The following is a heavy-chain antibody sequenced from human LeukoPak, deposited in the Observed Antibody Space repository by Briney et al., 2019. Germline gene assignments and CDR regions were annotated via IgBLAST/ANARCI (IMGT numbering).Heavy chain of an antibody. J-gene: IGHJ4*02. CDR2: IYCSGST. D-gene: IGHD5-18*01. CDR3: ASSYGLLFGY. Sequence: SETLSLTCTVSGGSISSGDYYWSWIRQPPGKGLEWIGYIYCSGSTYYNPSHKSRVTISVDTSKNQLSLKLSSVTAADTAVYYCASSYGLLFGYWGQGTLVTVSS. V-gene: IGHV4-30-4*08. CDR1: GGSISSGDYY.